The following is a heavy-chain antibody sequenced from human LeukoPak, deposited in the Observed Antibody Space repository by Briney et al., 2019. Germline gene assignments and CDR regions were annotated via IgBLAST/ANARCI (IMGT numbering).Heavy chain of an antibody. J-gene: IGHJ3*02. CDR3: ARVHVIVVVPAAIGAFDI. Sequence: ASVKVSCKASGYTFTDYGFTWVRQAPGQGLEWMGWINPNSGGTNYAQKFQGRLTMTRDTSISTAYMELSRLRSDDTAVYYCARVHVIVVVPAAIGAFDIWGQGTMVTVSS. D-gene: IGHD2-2*01. CDR2: INPNSGGT. V-gene: IGHV1-2*02. CDR1: GYTFTDYG.